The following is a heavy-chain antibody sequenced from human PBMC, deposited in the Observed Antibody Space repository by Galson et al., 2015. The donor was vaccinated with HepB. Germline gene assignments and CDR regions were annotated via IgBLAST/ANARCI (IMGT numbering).Heavy chain of an antibody. V-gene: IGHV3-53*01. CDR2: IYSGGST. D-gene: IGHD4-23*01. CDR3: ARDPTPHDYGGNAAQDY. J-gene: IGHJ4*02. Sequence: SLRLSCAASGFTVSSNYMSWVRQAPGKGLEWVSVIYSGGSTYYADSVKGRFTISRDNSKNTLYLQMNSLRAEDTAVYYCARDPTPHDYGGNAAQDYWGQGTLVTVSS. CDR1: GFTVSSNY.